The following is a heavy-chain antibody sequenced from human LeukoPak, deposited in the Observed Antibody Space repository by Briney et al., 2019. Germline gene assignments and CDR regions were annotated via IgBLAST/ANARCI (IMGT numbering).Heavy chain of an antibody. D-gene: IGHD5-12*01. CDR3: ARARGSRHYYMDV. CDR1: GGSIYTSSYY. CDR2: IYHSGST. V-gene: IGHV4-39*07. Sequence: SETLSLTCSVSGGSIYTSSYYWVWIRQPPGKGLEWIGEIYHSGSTNYNPSLKSRVTISVDKSKNQFSLKLSSVTAADTAVYYCARARGSRHYYMDVWGKGTTVTVSS. J-gene: IGHJ6*03.